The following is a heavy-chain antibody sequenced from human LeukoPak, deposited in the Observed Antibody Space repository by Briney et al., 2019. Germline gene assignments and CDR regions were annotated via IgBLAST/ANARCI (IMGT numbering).Heavy chain of an antibody. V-gene: IGHV3-48*03. CDR3: ARGVITIFGVVDY. J-gene: IGHJ4*02. Sequence: PGGSLRLXCAASGFTFSSYEMNWVRQAPGKGLEWVSYISSSGSTIYYADSVKGRFTISRDNAKNSLYLQMNSLRAEGTAVYYCARGVITIFGVVDYWGQGTLVTVSS. D-gene: IGHD3-3*01. CDR1: GFTFSSYE. CDR2: ISSSGSTI.